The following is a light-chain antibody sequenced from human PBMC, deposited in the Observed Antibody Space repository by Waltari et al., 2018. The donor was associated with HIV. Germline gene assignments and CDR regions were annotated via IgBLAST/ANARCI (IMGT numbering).Light chain of an antibody. J-gene: IGKJ5*01. V-gene: IGKV4-1*01. CDR2: WAS. CDR1: QSVLYSSDNKNY. Sequence: DIVMTQSPDSLAVSLGERATIKCKSSQSVLYSSDNKNYLVWYQQKPGQPPKMLIYWASTRDSGVPDRFSGSVSGTDFTLTISSLQADDVAVYYCQQYYTTPITFGQGTRLEIK. CDR3: QQYYTTPIT.